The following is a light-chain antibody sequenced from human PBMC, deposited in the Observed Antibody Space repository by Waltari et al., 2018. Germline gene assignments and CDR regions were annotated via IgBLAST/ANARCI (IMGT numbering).Light chain of an antibody. V-gene: IGKV2-28*01. CDR2: LGS. CDR1: QSLLHSNGYNY. Sequence: DIVMTQSQLSLPVTPGEPASISCRSSQSLLHSNGYNYLDWYLQKPGQSPQLLIYLGSNRASGVPDRFSGSGSGTDFTLKISRVEAEDVGVYYCMQALQTGGTFGQGTKLEIK. CDR3: MQALQTGGT. J-gene: IGKJ2*02.